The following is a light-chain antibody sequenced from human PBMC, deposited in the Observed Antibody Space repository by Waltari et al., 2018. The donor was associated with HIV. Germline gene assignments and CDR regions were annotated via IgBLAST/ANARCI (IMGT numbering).Light chain of an antibody. J-gene: IGKJ1*01. CDR3: QHSYTTPWT. V-gene: IGKV1-39*01. Sequence: DIQMTQSPSSLSASVGDRVTIICRASQNIRNYLNWYQQKPGKAPNLLIYAASSLQSGVPSRFRGSGSGTDVTLTISSLQPEDFATYYCQHSYTTPWTFGQGTKVEIK. CDR2: AAS. CDR1: QNIRNY.